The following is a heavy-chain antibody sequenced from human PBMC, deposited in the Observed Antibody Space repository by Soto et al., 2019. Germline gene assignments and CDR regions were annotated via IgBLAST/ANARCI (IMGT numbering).Heavy chain of an antibody. V-gene: IGHV4-34*01. CDR2: INHSGST. D-gene: IGHD4-4*01. CDR3: ARAPLTTVTTVYYFDY. J-gene: IGHJ4*02. CDR1: GGSFSGYY. Sequence: SETLSLTCAVYGGSFSGYYWSWIRQPPGKGLEWIGEINHSGSTNYNPSLKSRVTISVDTSKNQFSLKLSSVTAADTAVYYCARAPLTTVTTVYYFDYWGQGTLVTVSS.